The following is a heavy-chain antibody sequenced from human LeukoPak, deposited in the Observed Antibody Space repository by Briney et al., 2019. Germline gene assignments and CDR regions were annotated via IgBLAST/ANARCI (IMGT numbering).Heavy chain of an antibody. D-gene: IGHD2-2*01. Sequence: PSETLSLTCGVSGYPINNAYYWVWIRQPPGKGLEWIGSLYHPDSTYYNPSLKSRVTMSVDTSRNQFSLRLSFVTAADTAVYYCASQYDSYFYYHLDLWGTGTTVTVSS. CDR1: GYPINNAYY. J-gene: IGHJ6*04. CDR2: LYHPDST. CDR3: ASQYDSYFYYHLDL. V-gene: IGHV4-38-2*01.